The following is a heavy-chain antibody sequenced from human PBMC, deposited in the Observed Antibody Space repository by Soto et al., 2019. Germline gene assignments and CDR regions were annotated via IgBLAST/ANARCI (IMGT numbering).Heavy chain of an antibody. V-gene: IGHV3-30-3*01. Sequence: GGSLRLSCAASGFTFSSYAMHWVRQAPGKGLEWVAVISYDGSNKYYADSVKGRFTISRDNSKNTLYLQMNSLRAEDTAVYYCARVYYYDSSGYYPDLGYYFDYWGQGTLVTV. D-gene: IGHD3-22*01. J-gene: IGHJ4*02. CDR2: ISYDGSNK. CDR3: ARVYYYDSSGYYPDLGYYFDY. CDR1: GFTFSSYA.